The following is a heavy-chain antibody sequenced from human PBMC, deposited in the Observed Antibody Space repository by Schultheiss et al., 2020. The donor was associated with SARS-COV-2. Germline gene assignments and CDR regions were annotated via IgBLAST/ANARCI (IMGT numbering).Heavy chain of an antibody. CDR3: AKSFCTGGSCPEYFQY. CDR2: ISSSSSHI. J-gene: IGHJ1*01. D-gene: IGHD2-15*01. CDR1: GFTFSSYS. Sequence: GGSLRLSCAASGFTFSSYSMNWVRQAPGKGLEWVSSISSSSSHIYYADSVKGRFTISRDNAKNSLYLQLNSLRAEDTAVYYCAKSFCTGGSCPEYFQYWGQGTLVTVS. V-gene: IGHV3-21*01.